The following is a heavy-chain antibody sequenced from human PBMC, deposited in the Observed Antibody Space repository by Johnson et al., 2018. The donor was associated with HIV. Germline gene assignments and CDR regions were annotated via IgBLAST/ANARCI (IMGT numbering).Heavy chain of an antibody. CDR3: ARDGGSTQGDAFDI. J-gene: IGHJ3*02. CDR2: ISYDGSNK. CDR1: GFTFSSYA. D-gene: IGHD1-26*01. V-gene: IGHV3-30*04. Sequence: QMLLVESGGGVVQPGRSLRLSCAASGFTFSSYAMHWVRQAPGKGLEWVAVISYDGSNKYYADSVKGRVTISRDNSKNTLYLQMNSLRAEDTAVYCCARDGGSTQGDAFDIWGQGTMVTVSA.